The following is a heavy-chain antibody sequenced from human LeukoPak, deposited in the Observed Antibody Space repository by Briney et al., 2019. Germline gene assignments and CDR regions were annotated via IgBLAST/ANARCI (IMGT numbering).Heavy chain of an antibody. CDR1: GFTFSSYS. Sequence: GGSLRLSCAASGFTFSSYSMNWVRQAPGKGLEWVSSISSSSSYIYYADSVKGRFTISRDNAKNSLYLQMNSLTAEDTAVYYCAKLQGQWPTPQDYWGQGTLVTVSS. CDR2: ISSSSSYI. V-gene: IGHV3-21*01. D-gene: IGHD6-19*01. CDR3: AKLQGQWPTPQDY. J-gene: IGHJ4*02.